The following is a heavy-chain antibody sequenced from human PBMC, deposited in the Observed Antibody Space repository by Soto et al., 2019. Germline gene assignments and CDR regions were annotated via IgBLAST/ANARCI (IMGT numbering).Heavy chain of an antibody. CDR3: AKEAGVAQPLDY. V-gene: IGHV3-30*18. Sequence: QVQLVESGGGVVQPGRSLRLSCAASGFTFRSYGMQWVRQAPGKGLEWLAVISYDGNSKYYADSVKGRLTISRDDSKNTVYLQVNSLRIEDTAVYYYAKEAGVAQPLDYWGQGTLVTVSS. D-gene: IGHD2-15*01. CDR1: GFTFRSYG. CDR2: ISYDGNSK. J-gene: IGHJ4*02.